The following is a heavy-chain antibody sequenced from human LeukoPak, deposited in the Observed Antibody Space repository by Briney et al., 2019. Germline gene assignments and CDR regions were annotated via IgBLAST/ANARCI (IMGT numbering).Heavy chain of an antibody. CDR1: GFTFSSYS. CDR2: ITSSGSYI. Sequence: GGSLRLSCAASGFTFSSYSMDWVRQAPGKGLEWVSSITSSGSYIYYADSVKGRFTISRDNAKNSLYLQMNSLRDEDTAVYYCASGRNMGITGTTGAFDIWGQGTMVTVSS. V-gene: IGHV3-21*01. D-gene: IGHD1-7*01. CDR3: ASGRNMGITGTTGAFDI. J-gene: IGHJ3*02.